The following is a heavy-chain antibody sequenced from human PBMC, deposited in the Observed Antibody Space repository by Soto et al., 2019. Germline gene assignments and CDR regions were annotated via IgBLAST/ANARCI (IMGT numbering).Heavy chain of an antibody. CDR3: ARVLSGEKTYYDFWSGYHNWFDP. CDR2: TYYRSKWYN. Sequence: SPTHSITCDISGDSVSSNSAAWNWIRQSPSRGLEWLGRTYYRSKWYNDYAVSVKSRITINPDTSKSQFSLQLNSVTPEDTAVYYCARVLSGEKTYYDFWSGYHNWFDPWGQGTLVTVPQ. D-gene: IGHD3-3*01. J-gene: IGHJ5*02. CDR1: GDSVSSNSAA. V-gene: IGHV6-1*01.